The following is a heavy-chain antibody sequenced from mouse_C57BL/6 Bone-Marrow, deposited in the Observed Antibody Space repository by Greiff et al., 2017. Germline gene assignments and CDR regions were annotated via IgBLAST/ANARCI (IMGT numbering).Heavy chain of an antibody. CDR3: ARCWLRFAY. Sequence: VQLQQSGAELARPGASVKLSCKASGYTFTSYGISWVKQRTGQGLEWIGEIYPRSGNTYYNEKFKGKATLTADKSSSTAYMELRSLTSEDSAVYFCARCWLRFAYWGQGTLVTVSA. V-gene: IGHV1-81*01. CDR1: GYTFTSYG. CDR2: IYPRSGNT. J-gene: IGHJ3*01. D-gene: IGHD2-2*01.